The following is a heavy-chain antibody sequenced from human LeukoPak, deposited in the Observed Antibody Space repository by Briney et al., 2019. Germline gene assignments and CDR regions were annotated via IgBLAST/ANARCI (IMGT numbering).Heavy chain of an antibody. CDR3: ARWGNAFDI. CDR1: GFTFSRYG. Sequence: GGSLRLSCGASGFTFSRYGMTWVRQAPGKGLEWVSSISSSSSYIYYADSVKGRFTISRDNAKNSLYLQMNSLRAEDTAVYYCARWGNAFDIWGQGTMVTVSS. CDR2: ISSSSSYI. V-gene: IGHV3-21*01. D-gene: IGHD3-16*01. J-gene: IGHJ3*02.